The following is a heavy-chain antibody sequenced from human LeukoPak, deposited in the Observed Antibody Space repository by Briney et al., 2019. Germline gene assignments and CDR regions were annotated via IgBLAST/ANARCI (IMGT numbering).Heavy chain of an antibody. CDR3: AKDRYYDILTGYPSDAFDI. J-gene: IGHJ3*02. V-gene: IGHV3-23*01. Sequence: SGGSLRLSCAASGFTFSSYAMSWVRQAPGKGLEWVSAISGSGGSTYYADSVKGRFTISRDNSKNTLYLQMNSLRAEDTAVYYCAKDRYYDILTGYPSDAFDIWGQGTMVTVSS. CDR2: ISGSGGST. CDR1: GFTFSSYA. D-gene: IGHD3-9*01.